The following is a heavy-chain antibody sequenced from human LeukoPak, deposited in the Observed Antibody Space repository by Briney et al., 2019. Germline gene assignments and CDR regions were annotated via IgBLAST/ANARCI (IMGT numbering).Heavy chain of an antibody. CDR3: ARGHYGGNRYFDI. Sequence: GASVKVSCKASGYTFRSYEINWVRQAPGQGLEWVGWIHHNGVKTGYAQKFQGRVTMTRDTFTETAFMELSSLKFDDTAIFYCARGHYGGNRYFDIWGQGTLVTVSS. V-gene: IGHV1-8*01. J-gene: IGHJ4*02. D-gene: IGHD4-23*01. CDR1: GYTFRSYE. CDR2: IHHNGVKT.